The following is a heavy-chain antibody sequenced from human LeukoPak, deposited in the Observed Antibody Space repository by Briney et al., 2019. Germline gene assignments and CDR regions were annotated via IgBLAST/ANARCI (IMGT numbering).Heavy chain of an antibody. CDR3: ARAAVTSYELDY. CDR1: GFIFSDYY. D-gene: IGHD4-17*01. J-gene: IGHJ4*02. V-gene: IGHV3-11*01. CDR2: ISSGGSTI. Sequence: GGSLRLSCAASGFIFSDYYVSWIRQAPAKGLERVSYISSGGSTIYYADSVKGRFTISRDNAKNSLYLQMNSLRAEDTAVYYCARAAVTSYELDYWGQGTLVTVSS.